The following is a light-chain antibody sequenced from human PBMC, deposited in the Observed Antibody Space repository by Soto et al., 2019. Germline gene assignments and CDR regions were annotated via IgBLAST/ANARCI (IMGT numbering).Light chain of an antibody. Sequence: QSALTQPPSASGSPGQSVTISCTGTSSDVGAYNYVSWYQQHPGKAPKPIISEVSQRPSGVPDRFSGSKSGNTASLTVSGLQAEDEADYYCSSHAGSIHFYVFGTGTKLTVL. J-gene: IGLJ1*01. CDR3: SSHAGSIHFYV. CDR2: EVS. CDR1: SSDVGAYNY. V-gene: IGLV2-8*01.